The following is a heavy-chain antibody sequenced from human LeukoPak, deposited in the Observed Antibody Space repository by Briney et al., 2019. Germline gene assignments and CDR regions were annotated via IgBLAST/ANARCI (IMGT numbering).Heavy chain of an antibody. J-gene: IGHJ5*02. CDR1: GFTFSNCW. Sequence: GGSLRLSCAASGFTFSNCWMSWVRQAPGKGLEWVASIIPDGSAKFYVDSVKGRSTISRDNAKSSLYLQVNSLRVEDTAVYYCADVDASAWGQGTLVTVSS. CDR2: IIPDGSAK. CDR3: ADVDASA. D-gene: IGHD2-15*01. V-gene: IGHV3-7*01.